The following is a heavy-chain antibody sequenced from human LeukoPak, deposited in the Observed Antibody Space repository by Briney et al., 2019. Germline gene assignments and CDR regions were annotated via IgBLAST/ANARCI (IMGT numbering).Heavy chain of an antibody. V-gene: IGHV3-21*01. CDR2: ISVRSNYR. CDR3: VRLRRNNDRSGYYYYYDY. D-gene: IGHD3-22*01. Sequence: KPGGSLTLSCAASGYTFSDFSVNWVRQAPGKGLEWVSSISVRSNYRYYADSVRGRFTISRDDARDSLFLQMDSLRAEDMAVYFCVRLRRNNDRSGYYYYYDYWGQGTLVTVSS. CDR1: GYTFSDFS. J-gene: IGHJ4*02.